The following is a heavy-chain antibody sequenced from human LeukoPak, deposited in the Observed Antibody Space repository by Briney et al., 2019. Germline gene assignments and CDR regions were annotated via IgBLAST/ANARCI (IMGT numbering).Heavy chain of an antibody. Sequence: PSETLSLTCAVYGGSFSGYYWSWIHQPPGKGLEWIGEINHSGSTNYNPSLKSRVTISVDTSKNQFSLKLSSVTAADTAVYYCARRAIVVVPAARGSSYNWNFFDYWGQGTLVTVSS. D-gene: IGHD2-2*01. CDR3: ARRAIVVVPAARGSSYNWNFFDY. V-gene: IGHV4-34*01. J-gene: IGHJ4*02. CDR2: INHSGST. CDR1: GGSFSGYY.